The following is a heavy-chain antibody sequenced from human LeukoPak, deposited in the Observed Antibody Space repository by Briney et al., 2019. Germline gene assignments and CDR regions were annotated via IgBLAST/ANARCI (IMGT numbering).Heavy chain of an antibody. V-gene: IGHV1-2*02. CDR2: INPNSGGT. J-gene: IGHJ5*02. CDR1: GYTFTGFF. Sequence: ASVKVSCKASGYTFTGFFMHWVRQAPGQGLEWMGWINPNSGGTNYAQKFQGRVTMTTDTSMSTAYMELSRLTSDDTAVYYCARAGGRSWFDPWGQGTLVTVSS. CDR3: ARAGGRSWFDP.